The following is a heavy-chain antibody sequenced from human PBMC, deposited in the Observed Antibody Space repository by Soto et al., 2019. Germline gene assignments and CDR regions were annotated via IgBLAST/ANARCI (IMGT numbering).Heavy chain of an antibody. CDR3: ARSFYP. CDR1: GGSISHYP. V-gene: IGHV4-59*01. CDR2: TYFNGST. J-gene: IGHJ5*02. Sequence: QLQLQESGPGLMKPSETLSLSCIVSGGSISHYPWSWIRQSPGKGLQWIGYTYFNGSTKYNPSLRSRVSISVDMSKNRLSLTLTSVTAADTAVYYCARSFYPWGQGTLVTVSS.